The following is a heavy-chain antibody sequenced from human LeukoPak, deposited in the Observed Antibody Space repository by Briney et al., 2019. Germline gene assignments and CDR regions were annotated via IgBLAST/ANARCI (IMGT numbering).Heavy chain of an antibody. J-gene: IGHJ5*02. CDR2: MNPNSGNT. CDR3: ARGLQQDGSSSWYDWFDP. CDR1: GYTFSSYD. Sequence: ASVKVSCKASGYTFSSYDINGVRQATGQGLEWMGWMNPNSGNTGYAQKFQGRVTMTRNTSISTAYMELSSLRSEDTAVYYCARGLQQDGSSSWYDWFDPWGQGTLVTVSS. D-gene: IGHD6-13*01. V-gene: IGHV1-8*01.